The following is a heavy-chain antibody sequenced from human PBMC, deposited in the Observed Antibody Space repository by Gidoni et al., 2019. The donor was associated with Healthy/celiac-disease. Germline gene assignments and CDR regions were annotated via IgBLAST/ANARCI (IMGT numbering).Heavy chain of an antibody. CDR3: ARDYPLAAASGPYAFDI. Sequence: QVQLVQSGAEVKKPGAPVKVSCKASGYTFTGAYMHWVRQAPGQGLEWMGWINPNSGGTNYAQKFQGWVTMTRDTSISTAYMELSRLRSDDTAVYYCARDYPLAAASGPYAFDIWGQGTMVTVSS. CDR1: GYTFTGAY. CDR2: INPNSGGT. D-gene: IGHD6-13*01. V-gene: IGHV1-2*04. J-gene: IGHJ3*02.